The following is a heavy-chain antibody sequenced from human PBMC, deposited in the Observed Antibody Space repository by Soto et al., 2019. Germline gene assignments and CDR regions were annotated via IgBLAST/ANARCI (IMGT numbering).Heavy chain of an antibody. CDR3: ARAWELG. CDR1: GFTFNTYS. J-gene: IGHJ4*02. CDR2: ISSDTI. V-gene: IGHV3-48*01. Sequence: EVQLVESGGGLVQPGGSLRLSFVASGFTFNTYSMNWVRQAPGKGLEWVSYISSDTIYYADSVQGRFTISRDNAKNSLYLQMNSLRVEDTAVYYCARAWELGWGQGTLVTVSS. D-gene: IGHD1-26*01.